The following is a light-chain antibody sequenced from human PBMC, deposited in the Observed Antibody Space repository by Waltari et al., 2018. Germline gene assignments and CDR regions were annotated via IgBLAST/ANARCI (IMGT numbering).Light chain of an antibody. Sequence: QSVLTQPPSASGTPGQRVTLSCSGRSSNIGSNYVSWYQHVPGAAPKLLIYRNNQRPSGVPDRFSGSKSGTSASLAISGLRSEDEADYYCAAWDDSLSRWLLGGGTKLTVL. CDR2: RNN. CDR3: AAWDDSLSRWL. V-gene: IGLV1-47*01. J-gene: IGLJ3*02. CDR1: SSNIGSNY.